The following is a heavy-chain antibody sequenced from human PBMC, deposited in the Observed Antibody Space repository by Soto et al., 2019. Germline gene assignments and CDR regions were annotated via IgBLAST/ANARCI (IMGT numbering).Heavy chain of an antibody. Sequence: VESLKICGNGSGYSFTGVWIGWVGQMPGKGLEWMGIIYPGDSDTRYSPSFQGQVTISADKSISTAYLQWSSLKASDTAMYYCARHTAQVDYYYYGMDVWGQGTTVTVSS. J-gene: IGHJ6*02. CDR1: GYSFTGVW. CDR2: IYPGDSDT. D-gene: IGHD2-2*01. V-gene: IGHV5-51*01. CDR3: ARHTAQVDYYYYGMDV.